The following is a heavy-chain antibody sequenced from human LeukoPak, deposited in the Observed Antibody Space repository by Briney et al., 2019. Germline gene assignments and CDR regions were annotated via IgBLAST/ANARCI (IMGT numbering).Heavy chain of an antibody. J-gene: IGHJ4*02. CDR1: GGSISSGGYY. D-gene: IGHD6-13*01. CDR2: IYHSGST. V-gene: IGHV4-30-2*01. CDR3: ARDSLPGEQQLPF. Sequence: PSETLSLTCTVSGGSISSGGYYWSWIRQPPGKGLEWIGYIYHSGSTYYNPSLKSRVIISVDRSKNQFSLKLSSVTAADTAVYYCARDSLPGEQQLPFWGQGTLVTASS.